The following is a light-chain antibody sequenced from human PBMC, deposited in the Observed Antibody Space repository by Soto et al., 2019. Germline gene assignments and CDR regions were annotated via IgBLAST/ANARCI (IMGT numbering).Light chain of an antibody. CDR1: QTISNY. V-gene: IGKV1-39*01. CDR2: AAS. Sequence: DIQMTQSPSSLSASVGDRVTITCRASQTISNYLNWYQQQPGKAPKLLIYAASSLQSGVPSRFSGSGSGTDFTLTISSLQPEDFATYYCQQYNSYFQTFGQGTKVDIK. CDR3: QQYNSYFQT. J-gene: IGKJ1*01.